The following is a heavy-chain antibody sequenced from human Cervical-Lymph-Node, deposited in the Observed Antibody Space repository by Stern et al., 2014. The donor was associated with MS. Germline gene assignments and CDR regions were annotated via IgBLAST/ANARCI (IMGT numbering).Heavy chain of an antibody. J-gene: IGHJ4*02. CDR3: ARWSVACDY. V-gene: IGHV5-51*03. CDR2: IYPGDSDI. CDR1: GYNFINYW. Sequence: EVQLVQSGAELKKPGESLKISCKTSGYNFINYWIAWVRQAPGKGLECIGLIYPGDSDIRYSPSFQGHVTMSVDKSITTAYLQWNNLRASDTAVYFCARWSVACDYWGQGALITVSS.